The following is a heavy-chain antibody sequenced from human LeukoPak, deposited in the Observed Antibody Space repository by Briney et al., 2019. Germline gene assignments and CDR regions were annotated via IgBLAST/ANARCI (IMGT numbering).Heavy chain of an antibody. Sequence: PSETLSLTCTVSGGSISSYYWSWIRQPPGKGLEWIGYIYYSGSTNYNPSLKSRVTISVDTSKNQFSLKLSSVTAADTAVYYCARSPLYDFWSGYYSNYYYGMDAWGQGTTVTVSS. D-gene: IGHD3-3*01. CDR1: GGSISSYY. V-gene: IGHV4-59*01. CDR2: IYYSGST. J-gene: IGHJ6*02. CDR3: ARSPLYDFWSGYYSNYYYGMDA.